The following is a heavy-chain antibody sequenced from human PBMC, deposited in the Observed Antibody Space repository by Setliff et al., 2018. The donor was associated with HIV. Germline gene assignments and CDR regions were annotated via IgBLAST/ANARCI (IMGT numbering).Heavy chain of an antibody. CDR3: ARTWYSGALYYYYYYMDV. Sequence: ASVKVSCKASGGTFSSYAISWVRQAPGQGLEWMGGIIPIFSTANYAQKFQGRVTITADESTSTAYMELSSLRSEDTAVYYCARTWYSGALYYYYYYMDVWGKGTTVT. D-gene: IGHD1-26*01. V-gene: IGHV1-69*13. CDR1: GGTFSSYA. CDR2: IIPIFSTA. J-gene: IGHJ6*03.